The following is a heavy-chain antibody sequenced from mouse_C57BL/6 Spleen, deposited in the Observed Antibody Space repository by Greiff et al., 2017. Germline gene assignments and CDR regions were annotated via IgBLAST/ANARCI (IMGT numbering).Heavy chain of an antibody. CDR2: IDPEDGAT. Sequence: VQLQQSGAELVKPGASVKLSCTASGFNIKDYYMHWVKQRTEQGLEWIGRIDPEDGATKYAPKFQGKDTITADTSSNTSYLQRSSLTSEDTADYYCARSIYYDYAYGYWGQGTTLTVAT. CDR3: ARSIYYDYAYGY. D-gene: IGHD2-4*01. CDR1: GFNIKDYY. J-gene: IGHJ2*01. V-gene: IGHV14-2*01.